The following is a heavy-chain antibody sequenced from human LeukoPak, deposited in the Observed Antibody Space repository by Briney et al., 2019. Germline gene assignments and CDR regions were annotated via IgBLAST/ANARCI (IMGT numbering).Heavy chain of an antibody. V-gene: IGHV4-61*02. CDR3: ARGGAGIAFYYYYMDV. J-gene: IGHJ6*03. D-gene: IGHD6-13*01. CDR1: GGSISSGSYY. Sequence: SETLSLTXTVSGGSISSGSYYWSWIRQPAGKGLEWIGRIYTSGSTNYNPSLKSRVTISVDTSNNQFSLKLSSVTAADTAVYYCARGGAGIAFYYYYMDVWGKGTTVTVSS. CDR2: IYTSGST.